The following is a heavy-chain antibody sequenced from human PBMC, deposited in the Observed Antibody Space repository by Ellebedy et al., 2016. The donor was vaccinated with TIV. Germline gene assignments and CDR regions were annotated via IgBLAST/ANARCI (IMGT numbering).Heavy chain of an antibody. CDR1: GGSVIRTGHY. Sequence: SETLSLTXTVSGGSVIRTGHYCTWVRQPPGKGLEWVGGLFYSGTTWYNPSLKSRVTISVDTSKNQFSLRLNSVTAADAAVYYCATSGAIDAFDMWGQGTMVTVSS. CDR2: LFYSGTT. V-gene: IGHV4-39*01. D-gene: IGHD7-27*01. J-gene: IGHJ3*02. CDR3: ATSGAIDAFDM.